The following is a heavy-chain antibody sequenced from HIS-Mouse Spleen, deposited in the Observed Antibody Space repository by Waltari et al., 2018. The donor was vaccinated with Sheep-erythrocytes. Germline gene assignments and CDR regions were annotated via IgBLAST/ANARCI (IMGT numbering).Heavy chain of an antibody. CDR3: ARDSTSDAFDI. J-gene: IGHJ3*02. V-gene: IGHV3-21*01. Sequence: EVQLVESGGGLVKPGGSLRLSCAASGFTFSSYSMNWVRQAPGKGVEWVSSISSISSYIYYADSVKGRFTISRDNAKNSLYLQMNSLRAEDTAVYYCARDSTSDAFDIWGQGTMVTVSS. CDR2: ISSISSYI. CDR1: GFTFSSYS. D-gene: IGHD6-6*01.